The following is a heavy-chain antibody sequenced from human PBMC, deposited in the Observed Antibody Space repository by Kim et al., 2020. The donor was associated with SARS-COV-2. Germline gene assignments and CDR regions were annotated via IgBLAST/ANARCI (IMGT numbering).Heavy chain of an antibody. J-gene: IGHJ6*02. D-gene: IGHD3-10*01. CDR3: ARDPKAVIRGMTKRTSQYYGMDV. CDR2: ISYDGNNK. CDR1: GFSFSSYA. Sequence: GGSLRLSCGVSGFSFSSYAMNWVRQAPGKGLEWVALISYDGNNKYYADSVNGRFSISRDNSKYSVYLQMNSLRPEDTAVYYCARDPKAVIRGMTKRTSQYYGMDVWGHGTTVCVSS. V-gene: IGHV3-30-3*01.